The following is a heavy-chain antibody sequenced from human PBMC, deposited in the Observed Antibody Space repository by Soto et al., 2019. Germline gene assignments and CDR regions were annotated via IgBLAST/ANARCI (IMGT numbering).Heavy chain of an antibody. CDR1: GGSISSGGYY. D-gene: IGHD3-10*01. Sequence: QVQLQESGPGLVKPSQTLSLTCTVSGGSISSGGYYWSWIRQHPGKGLEWIGYIYYSGSTYYNPSLKSRVTISVDTSKNQFALKLSSVTAADTAVYYCARDLRFRGFYGMDVWGQGTTVTVSS. CDR2: IYYSGST. J-gene: IGHJ6*02. CDR3: ARDLRFRGFYGMDV. V-gene: IGHV4-31*03.